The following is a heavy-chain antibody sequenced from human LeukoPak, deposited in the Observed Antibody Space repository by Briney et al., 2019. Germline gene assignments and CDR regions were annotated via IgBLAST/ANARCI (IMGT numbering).Heavy chain of an antibody. J-gene: IGHJ4*02. CDR1: GGTFSSYA. D-gene: IGHD1-26*01. Sequence: ASVKVSCKASGGTFSSYAISWVRQAPGQGLEWMGGIIPIFGTANYAQKFQGRVTMTTDTSTSTAYMELRSLRSDDTAVYYCARGGIVRATTFDFDYWGQGTLVTVSS. V-gene: IGHV1-69*05. CDR2: IIPIFGTA. CDR3: ARGGIVRATTFDFDY.